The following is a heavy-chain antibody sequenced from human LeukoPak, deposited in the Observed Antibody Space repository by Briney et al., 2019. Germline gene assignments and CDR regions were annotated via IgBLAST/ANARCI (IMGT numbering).Heavy chain of an antibody. J-gene: IGHJ4*02. CDR3: AKSQGDMGDF. Sequence: PGGSLRLSCAASGFTFSNYAMSWVRQAPGKGLEWVSLIYSDGSTYYADSVKGRFTISRDNSKNTLYLQMNSLRAKDTAIYYCAKSQGDMGDFWGQGTLVTVSS. D-gene: IGHD3-9*01. CDR1: GFTFSNYA. V-gene: IGHV3-23*03. CDR2: IYSDGST.